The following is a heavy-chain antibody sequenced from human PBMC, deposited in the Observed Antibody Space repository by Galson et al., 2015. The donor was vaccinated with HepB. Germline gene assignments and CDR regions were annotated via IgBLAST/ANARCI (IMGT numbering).Heavy chain of an antibody. J-gene: IGHJ6*02. CDR3: ARGGLGVRYFSWPKKRDYYYYAMDI. V-gene: IGHV3-7*03. Sequence: SLRLSCAVSGFRVTNYWMSWVRQAPGEGLEWVATIRQDGTEKYYVDSVKGRFTISRDNAKNSSSLQMNRLRGEDTAVYYCARGGLGVRYFSWPKKRDYYYYAMDIWGQGTTVTVSS. D-gene: IGHD3-10*01. CDR2: IRQDGTEK. CDR1: GFRVTNYW.